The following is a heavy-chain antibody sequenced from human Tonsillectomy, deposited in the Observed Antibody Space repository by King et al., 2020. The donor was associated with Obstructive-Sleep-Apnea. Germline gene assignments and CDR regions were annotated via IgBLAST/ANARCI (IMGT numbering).Heavy chain of an antibody. J-gene: IGHJ5*02. CDR3: AKDRAARSWFDP. CDR2: IRYDGSNK. V-gene: IGHV3-30*02. CDR1: GFTFSNYG. D-gene: IGHD6-6*01. Sequence: VQLVESGGGVVQPGRSLRLSCAASGFTFSNYGMHWVRQAPGKGLEWVAFIRYDGSNKYYADSVKGRFTISRDNSKNTLYLQMNSLRAEDTAVYYCAKDRAARSWFDPWGQGTLVTVSS.